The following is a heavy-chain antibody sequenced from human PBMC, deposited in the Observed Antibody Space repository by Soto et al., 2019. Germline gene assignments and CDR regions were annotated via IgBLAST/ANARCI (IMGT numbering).Heavy chain of an antibody. CDR3: LRPSGSSWYNWFDP. CDR1: GGNFSRHG. D-gene: IGHD6-13*01. CDR2: IIPMFGTT. Sequence: QVQLVQSGAEVKQPGSSVKVSCKASGGNFSRHGIRWVRQAPGQGLEYMGGIIPMFGTTNYPHKFRGRGTFTADESKSTAYMEMSSLRFEDTAVYDGLRPSGSSWYNWFDPWGHGPLVTVST. V-gene: IGHV1-69*01. J-gene: IGHJ5*02.